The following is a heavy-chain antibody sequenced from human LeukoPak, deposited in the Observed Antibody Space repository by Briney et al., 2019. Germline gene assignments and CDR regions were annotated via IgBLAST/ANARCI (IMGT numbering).Heavy chain of an antibody. D-gene: IGHD4-23*01. CDR2: IYTSGST. V-gene: IGHV4-61*02. J-gene: IGHJ3*02. CDR3: ARHLPQWKMTTVEPYDAFDI. CDR1: GGSISSGSYY. Sequence: PSETLSLTCTVSGGSISSGSYYWSWIRQPAGKGLEWIGRIYTSGSTNYNPSLKSRVTISVDTSKNQFSLKLSSVTAADTAVYYCARHLPQWKMTTVEPYDAFDIWGQGTMVTVSS.